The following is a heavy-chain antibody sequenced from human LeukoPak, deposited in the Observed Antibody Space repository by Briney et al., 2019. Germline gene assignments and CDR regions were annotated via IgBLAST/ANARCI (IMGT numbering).Heavy chain of an antibody. CDR3: ARLYSNPPDFDY. D-gene: IGHD4-11*01. V-gene: IGHV1-8*03. J-gene: IGHJ4*02. CDR1: GYTFTSYD. Sequence: GASVKVSCKASGYTFTSYDINWVRQATGQGLEWMGWMNPNSGNTGYAQKFQGRVTITRNTSISTAYMELSSLRSEDTAVYYCARLYSNPPDFDYWGQGTLVTVSS. CDR2: MNPNSGNT.